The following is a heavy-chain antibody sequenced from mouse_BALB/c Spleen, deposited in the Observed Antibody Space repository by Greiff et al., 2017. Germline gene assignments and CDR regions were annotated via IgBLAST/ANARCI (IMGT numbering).Heavy chain of an antibody. D-gene: IGHD2-10*01. CDR3: TISYYGNSREFAY. CDR2: INPSNGGT. Sequence: VQLQQSGAELVKPGASVKLSCKASGYTFTSYYMYWVKQRPGQGLEWIGEINPSNGGTNFNEKFKSKATLTVDKSSSTAYMQLSSLTSEDSAVYYCTISYYGNSREFAYWGQGTLVTVSA. J-gene: IGHJ3*01. V-gene: IGHV1S16*01. CDR1: GYTFTSYY.